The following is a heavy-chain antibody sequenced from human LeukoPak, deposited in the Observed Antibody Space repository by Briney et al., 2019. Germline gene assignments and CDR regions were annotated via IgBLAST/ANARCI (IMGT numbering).Heavy chain of an antibody. V-gene: IGHV3-33*01. J-gene: IGHJ4*02. CDR3: ARDSALYSSDQPHY. CDR2: IWYDGSNK. CDR1: GFTFSSYG. Sequence: GGSLRLSCAASGFTFSSYGMHWVRQAPGKGLEWVAIIWYDGSNKYYADSVKGRFTISRDNSKNTLYLQMNSLRAEDTAVYYCARDSALYSSDQPHYWGQGTLVTVSS. D-gene: IGHD6-19*01.